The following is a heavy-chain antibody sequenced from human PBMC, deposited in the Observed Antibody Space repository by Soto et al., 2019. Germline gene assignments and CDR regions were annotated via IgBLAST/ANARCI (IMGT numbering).Heavy chain of an antibody. CDR3: ARQDYDFWSGYCNWFDP. J-gene: IGHJ5*02. CDR2: IYPGDSDT. V-gene: IGHV5-51*01. Sequence: GESLKISCKGSGYSFTSYWIGWVRQMPGKGLEWMGIIYPGDSDTRYSPSFQGQVTISADKSISTAYLQWSSLKASDTAMYYCARQDYDFWSGYCNWFDPWGQGTLVTVSS. D-gene: IGHD3-3*01. CDR1: GYSFTSYW.